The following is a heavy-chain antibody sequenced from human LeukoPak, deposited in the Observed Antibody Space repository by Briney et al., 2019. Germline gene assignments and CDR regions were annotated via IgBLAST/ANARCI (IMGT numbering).Heavy chain of an antibody. V-gene: IGHV1-8*01. J-gene: IGHJ2*01. CDR3: ARVGSSSYGYAWYFDL. CDR2: MNPNSGNT. CDR1: GYNFTSYD. Sequence: ASVKVSCKASGYNFTSYDINWVRQATGQGLEWMGWMNPNSGNTGYAQKFQGRGTMTRNTSISTGYMELSSLRSEDTAVYYCARVGSSSYGYAWYFDLWGRGTLVTVSS. D-gene: IGHD5-18*01.